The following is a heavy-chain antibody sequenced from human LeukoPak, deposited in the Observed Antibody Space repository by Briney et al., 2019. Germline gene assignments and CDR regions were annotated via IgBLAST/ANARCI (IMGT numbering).Heavy chain of an antibody. CDR3: ARDKDLGYCSSTSCPIDY. V-gene: IGHV1-18*01. J-gene: IGHJ4*02. D-gene: IGHD2-2*01. CDR2: ISAYNGNT. Sequence: GASVKVSCKASGYTFTRYGISWVRQAPGQGLEWMGWISAYNGNTNYAQKLQGRVTMTTDTSTSTAYMELRSLRSDDTAVYYCARDKDLGYCSSTSCPIDYWGQGTLVTVSS. CDR1: GYTFTRYG.